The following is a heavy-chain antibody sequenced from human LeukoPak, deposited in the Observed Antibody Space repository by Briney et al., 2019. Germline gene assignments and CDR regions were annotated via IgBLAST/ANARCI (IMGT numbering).Heavy chain of an antibody. V-gene: IGHV3-7*03. Sequence: GGSLRLSCAASGFTFSSYWMSWVRQAPGKGLEWVANIKQDGSENHYVDSVKGRFTISRDNAKNSLYLQMNSLKPADTPVYYCARVTIGVVPEDEGWFDPWGQGTLVTVSS. CDR2: IKQDGSEN. CDR1: GFTFSSYW. D-gene: IGHD2-2*01. CDR3: ARVTIGVVPEDEGWFDP. J-gene: IGHJ5*02.